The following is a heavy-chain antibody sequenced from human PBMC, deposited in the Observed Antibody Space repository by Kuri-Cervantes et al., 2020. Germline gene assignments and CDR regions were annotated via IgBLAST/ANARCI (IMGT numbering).Heavy chain of an antibody. CDR2: ISSGSAYV. CDR3: ARLLQGGLDY. D-gene: IGHD1-1*01. Sequence: GESLKISCAASGFTFSSNTMNWVRQAPGKGLEWVSSISSGSAYVYYAASVKGRFTISRDNAKNSLYLQMNSLRADDTALYYCARLLQGGLDYWGQGTLVTVSS. CDR1: GFTFSSNT. J-gene: IGHJ4*02. V-gene: IGHV3-21*01.